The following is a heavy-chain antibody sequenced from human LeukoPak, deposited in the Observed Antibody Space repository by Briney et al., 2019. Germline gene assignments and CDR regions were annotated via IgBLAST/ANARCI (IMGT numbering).Heavy chain of an antibody. V-gene: IGHV3-23*01. J-gene: IGHJ4*02. CDR2: ISGSGGST. CDR1: GFTFSSYA. D-gene: IGHD3-10*01. CDR3: AKVNSFGELLYSDY. Sequence: GGSLRLSCAASGFTFSSYAMSWVRQAPGKGLEWVSAISGSGGSTYYADSVKGRFTISRDNSKNTLYLQMNSLRAEDTAVYYCAKVNSFGELLYSDYWGQGTLVTVSS.